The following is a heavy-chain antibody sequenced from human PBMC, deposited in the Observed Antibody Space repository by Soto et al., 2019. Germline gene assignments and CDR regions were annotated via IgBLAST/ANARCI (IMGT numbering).Heavy chain of an antibody. CDR2: INHSGST. Sequence: PSETLSLTCAVYGGSFSGYYWSWIRQPPGKGLEWIGEINHSGSTNYNPSLKSRVTISVDTSKNQFSLKLSSVTTADTAVNYCARNSGSGWHSYYYYYGIDVWGQGTTVTVS. V-gene: IGHV4-34*01. CDR1: GGSFSGYY. D-gene: IGHD6-19*01. CDR3: ARNSGSGWHSYYYYYGIDV. J-gene: IGHJ6*02.